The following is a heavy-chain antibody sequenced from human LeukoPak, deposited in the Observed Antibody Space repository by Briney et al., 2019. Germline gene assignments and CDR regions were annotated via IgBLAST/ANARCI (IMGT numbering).Heavy chain of an antibody. CDR2: MFHSGST. D-gene: IGHD4-17*01. Sequence: SETLSLTCSVSGDYINSHYWAWIRQSPEKGLEWIASMFHSGSTYYNPSLKSRVTTSADTSKNEFSLKLSSVTAADTAVYYCARAGTNLGDYDYWGQGTLVTVSS. J-gene: IGHJ4*02. CDR3: ARAGTNLGDYDY. CDR1: GDYINSHY. V-gene: IGHV4-38-2*02.